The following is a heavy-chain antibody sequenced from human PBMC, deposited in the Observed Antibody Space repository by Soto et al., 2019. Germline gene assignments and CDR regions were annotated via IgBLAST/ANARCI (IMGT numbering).Heavy chain of an antibody. Sequence: SETLSLTCTVSGGSISSYYWTWIRQPPGKGLEWIGYIYYSGSTNYNPSLKSRVTISVDTSKNQFSLKLSSVTAADTAVYYCARQSGSGRSYYYYGMDVWGQGTTVTVSS. V-gene: IGHV4-59*01. J-gene: IGHJ6*02. CDR3: ARQSGSGRSYYYYGMDV. CDR2: IYYSGST. CDR1: GGSISSYY. D-gene: IGHD3-10*01.